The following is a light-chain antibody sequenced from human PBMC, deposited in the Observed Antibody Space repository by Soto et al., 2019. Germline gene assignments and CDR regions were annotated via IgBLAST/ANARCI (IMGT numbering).Light chain of an antibody. CDR1: SRDVGAYYY. CDR3: SSYTSSSNV. CDR2: EVS. Sequence: QSVLTYPASVSGSPGQSMPISCTGTSRDVGAYYYVAWYQEHTGNTSKLMVYEVSNRPSGVSNRFSGSKSGNTASLIISGLQAEDEADYYCSSYTSSSNVFGTGTKVTVL. J-gene: IGLJ1*01. V-gene: IGLV2-14*01.